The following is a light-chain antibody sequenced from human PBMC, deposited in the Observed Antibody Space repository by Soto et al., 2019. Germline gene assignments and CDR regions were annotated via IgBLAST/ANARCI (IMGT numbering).Light chain of an antibody. CDR3: QQYGNSLLWT. CDR1: QSVSSY. J-gene: IGKJ1*01. CDR2: GVS. Sequence: EIMLTQSPGTLSLSPGERATLSCRASQSVSSYVAWYQQKPGQAPRLLMYGVSSRATGIPDRFSGSGSGTDFPLTISRLEPEDFAVYYCQQYGNSLLWTFGQGTKVEIK. V-gene: IGKV3-20*01.